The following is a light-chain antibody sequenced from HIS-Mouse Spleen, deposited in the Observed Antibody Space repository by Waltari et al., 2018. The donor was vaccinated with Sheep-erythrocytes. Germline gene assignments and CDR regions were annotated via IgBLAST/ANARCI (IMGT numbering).Light chain of an antibody. CDR2: EVS. CDR1: SSHAGGYNY. V-gene: IGLV2-8*01. Sequence: QSALTQPPSASGSPGQSVTISCTGTSSHAGGYNYLSWYQQHPGKAPKLMIYEVSKRPSGVPDRFSGSKSGNTASLTVSGLQAEDEADYYCSSYAGSNNFVFGTGTKVTVL. J-gene: IGLJ1*01. CDR3: SSYAGSNNFV.